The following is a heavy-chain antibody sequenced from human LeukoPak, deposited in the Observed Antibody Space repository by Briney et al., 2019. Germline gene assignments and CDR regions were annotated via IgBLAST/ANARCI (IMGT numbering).Heavy chain of an antibody. D-gene: IGHD3-22*01. CDR1: GYTFTSYG. V-gene: IGHV1-46*01. J-gene: IGHJ4*02. Sequence: ASVKVSCKASGYTFTSYGISWVRQAPGQGLEWMGIINPSGGSTSYAQKFQGRVTMTRDTSTSTVYMELSSLRSEDTAVYYCAREIKTYYYDSSGFSPVDYWGQGTLVTVSS. CDR3: AREIKTYYYDSSGFSPVDY. CDR2: INPSGGST.